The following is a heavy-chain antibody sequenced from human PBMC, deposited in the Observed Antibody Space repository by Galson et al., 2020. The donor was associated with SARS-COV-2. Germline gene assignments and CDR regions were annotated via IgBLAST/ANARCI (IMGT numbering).Heavy chain of an antibody. CDR3: AGQSIAKGVWLEGGDWFDP. J-gene: IGHJ5*02. CDR1: GGSVSSRSYF. V-gene: IGHV4-39*01. CDR2: SHYSGKV. Sequence: SETLSLTCIVSGGSVSSRSYFWGWIRQPPGKGLEWIGSSHYSGKVSYTPSLKSRVTISVDTSKNQFSLRLNSVTAADTAVYYCAGQSIAKGVWLEGGDWFDPWGQGTLVTVSS. D-gene: IGHD3-9*01.